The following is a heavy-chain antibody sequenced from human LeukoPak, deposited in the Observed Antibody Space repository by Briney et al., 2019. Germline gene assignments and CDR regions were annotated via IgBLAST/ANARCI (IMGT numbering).Heavy chain of an antibody. CDR2: IYYSGST. J-gene: IGHJ3*02. V-gene: IGHV4-31*03. Sequence: SETLSLTCTVSGGSISSGGYYWSWNPQHPGKGLVWIGYIYYSGSTYYNPSLKSRVTISVDTSKNQFSLKLSSVTAADTAVFYCARTYCSSTSCYNVFDIWGQGTMVTVSS. D-gene: IGHD2-2*02. CDR3: ARTYCSSTSCYNVFDI. CDR1: GGSISSGGYY.